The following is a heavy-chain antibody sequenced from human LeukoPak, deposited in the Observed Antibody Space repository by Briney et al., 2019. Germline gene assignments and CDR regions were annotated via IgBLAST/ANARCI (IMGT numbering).Heavy chain of an antibody. V-gene: IGHV1-18*01. CDR2: ISAYNGYT. CDR1: GYTFTSYG. Sequence: GASVKVSCKASGYTFTSYGISWVRQAPGQGLEWMGWISAYNGYTNYAQKLQGRVTMTTDTSTSSAYMELRSLRSDDTAVYYCARVAVAVNYFDYWGQGTLVTVSS. D-gene: IGHD6-19*01. CDR3: ARVAVAVNYFDY. J-gene: IGHJ4*02.